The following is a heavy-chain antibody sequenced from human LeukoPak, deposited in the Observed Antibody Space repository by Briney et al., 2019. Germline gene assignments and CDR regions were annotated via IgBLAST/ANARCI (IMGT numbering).Heavy chain of an antibody. CDR3: APTSIAAAGNFDY. D-gene: IGHD6-13*01. V-gene: IGHV1-2*06. Sequence: ASVKVSCKASGYTFTGYYMHWVRQAPGQGLDWMGRINPNSGGTNYAQKFQGRVTMTRDTSISTAYMELSRLRSDDTAVYYCAPTSIAAAGNFDYWGQGTLVTVSS. CDR1: GYTFTGYY. CDR2: INPNSGGT. J-gene: IGHJ4*02.